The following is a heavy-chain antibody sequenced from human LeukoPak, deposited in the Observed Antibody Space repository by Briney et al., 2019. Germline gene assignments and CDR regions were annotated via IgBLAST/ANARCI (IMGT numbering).Heavy chain of an antibody. V-gene: IGHV1-2*06. CDR3: ARVAYYYDSSGGF. CDR2: INPNSGGT. D-gene: IGHD3-22*01. Sequence: ASVEVSCKASGYTFTGYYMHWVRQAPGQGLEWMGRINPNSGGTNYAQKFQGRVTMTRDTSISTAYMELSRLRSDDTAVYYCARVAYYYDSSGGFWGQGTLVTVPS. J-gene: IGHJ4*02. CDR1: GYTFTGYY.